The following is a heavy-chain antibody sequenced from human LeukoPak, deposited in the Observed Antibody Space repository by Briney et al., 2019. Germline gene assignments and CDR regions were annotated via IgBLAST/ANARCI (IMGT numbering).Heavy chain of an antibody. CDR1: GFTFSSYE. Sequence: QPGGSLRLSCAASGFTFSSYEMNWVRQAPGKGLEWVSYISSSGSTIYYADSVKGRFTISRDNSRNTLYLQINSLRAEDTALYYCAKDYYTSGRSPFDYWGQGTLVTVSS. J-gene: IGHJ4*02. CDR2: ISSSGSTI. D-gene: IGHD3-10*01. CDR3: AKDYYTSGRSPFDY. V-gene: IGHV3-48*03.